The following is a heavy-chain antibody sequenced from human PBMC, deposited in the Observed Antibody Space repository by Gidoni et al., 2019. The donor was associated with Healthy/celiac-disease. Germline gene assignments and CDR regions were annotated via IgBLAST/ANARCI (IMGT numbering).Heavy chain of an antibody. D-gene: IGHD3-22*01. Sequence: VQLVESGGGLVKPGVSLRLSCAASGFTFSSYSMNWVRQAPGKGLEWVSSISSSSSYIYYADSVKGRFTISRDNAKNSLYLQMNSLRAEDTAVYYCAREDDSSGYTEWGQGTLVTISS. CDR1: GFTFSSYS. V-gene: IGHV3-21*01. CDR2: ISSSSSYI. J-gene: IGHJ4*02. CDR3: AREDDSSGYTE.